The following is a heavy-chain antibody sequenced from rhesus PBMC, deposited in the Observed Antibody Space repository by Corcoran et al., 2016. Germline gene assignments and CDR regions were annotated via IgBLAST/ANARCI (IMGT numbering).Heavy chain of an antibody. CDR3: ARGSDNGAFDF. CDR1: GSSFTTYG. CDR2: MNTYTGNP. J-gene: IGHJ3*01. V-gene: IGHV7-193*02. Sequence: QVQLVQSGPEVKQPGASVMVPCKASGSSFTTYGMNWVRQAPGQGLGWMGWMNTYTGNPTYAQGFTERFVFSMDTSVSTVYLQISSLKGEDTAVYYCARGSDNGAFDFWGQGLRVTVSS. D-gene: IGHD2-21*01.